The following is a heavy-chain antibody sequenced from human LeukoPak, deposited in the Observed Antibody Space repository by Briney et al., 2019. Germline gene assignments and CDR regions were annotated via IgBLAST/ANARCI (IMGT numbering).Heavy chain of an antibody. CDR1: GFTFSSYS. D-gene: IGHD2-21*02. CDR2: ISSSSNTI. V-gene: IGHV3-48*04. J-gene: IGHJ4*02. CDR3: ARPYCGGDCYSDY. Sequence: GGSLRLSCAASGFTFSSYSMNWVRQAPGKGLEWVSYISSSSNTIYYADSVKGRFTISRDNAKNSLYLQMNSLRAEDTAVYYCARPYCGGDCYSDYWGQGTLVTVSS.